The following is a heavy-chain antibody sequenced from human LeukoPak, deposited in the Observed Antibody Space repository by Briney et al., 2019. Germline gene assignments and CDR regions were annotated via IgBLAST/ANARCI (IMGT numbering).Heavy chain of an antibody. Sequence: KSSETLSLTCAVYTGSFSGYYWSWIRQPPGKGLEWIGEIDHSGSTNFNPSLKSRVTKSVDTSKNQFSLNLSSVTAADTAVYYCARGEQWLGAFDIWGQGTMVTVSS. J-gene: IGHJ3*02. D-gene: IGHD6-19*01. CDR2: IDHSGST. CDR3: ARGEQWLGAFDI. CDR1: TGSFSGYY. V-gene: IGHV4-34*01.